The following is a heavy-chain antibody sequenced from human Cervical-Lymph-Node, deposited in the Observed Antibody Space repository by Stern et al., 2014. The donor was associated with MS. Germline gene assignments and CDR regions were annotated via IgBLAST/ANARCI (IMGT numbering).Heavy chain of an antibody. CDR3: AREPTMYSSGWYYFDY. Sequence: VQLVESGGGLVKPGGSLRLSCAASGFTFSSYSMNWVRQAPGKGLEWVSSISSSSSYIYYADSVKGRFTISRDNAKNSLYLQMNSLRAEDTAVYYCAREPTMYSSGWYYFDYWGQGTLVTVSS. CDR1: GFTFSSYS. V-gene: IGHV3-21*01. J-gene: IGHJ4*02. D-gene: IGHD6-19*01. CDR2: ISSSSSYI.